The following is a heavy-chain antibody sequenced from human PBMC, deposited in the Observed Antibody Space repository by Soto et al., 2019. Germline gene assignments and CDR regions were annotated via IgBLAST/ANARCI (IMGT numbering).Heavy chain of an antibody. D-gene: IGHD1-26*01. CDR1: GLPFSTSA. V-gene: IGHV3-23*01. CDR2: ISGTSDAA. CDR3: GKYSGSYPVYNGMNV. Sequence: GGSLRLSFAASGLPFSTSAMNWVRQAPGKGLEWVSIISGTSDAAYYAESVKGRFTSSRDNSKNTLYLQMNSLRAEDTAVYYCGKYSGSYPVYNGMNVWGQGTTVTVSS. J-gene: IGHJ6*02.